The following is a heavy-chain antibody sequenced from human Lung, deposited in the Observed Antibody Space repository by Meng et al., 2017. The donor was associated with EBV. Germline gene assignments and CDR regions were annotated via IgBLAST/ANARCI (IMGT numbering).Heavy chain of an antibody. J-gene: IGHJ4*02. CDR2: IYHSGST. Sequence: QVELTESGSGLVKPSGTLSLTCAVSGGSISSSNWWSWVRQPPGKGLEWIGEIYHSGSTNYNPSLKSRVTISVDKSKNQFSLKLSSVTAADTAVYYCARALFDYHDSSGYYDYWGQGTLVTVSS. CDR1: GGSISSSNW. CDR3: ARALFDYHDSSGYYDY. D-gene: IGHD3-22*01. V-gene: IGHV4-4*02.